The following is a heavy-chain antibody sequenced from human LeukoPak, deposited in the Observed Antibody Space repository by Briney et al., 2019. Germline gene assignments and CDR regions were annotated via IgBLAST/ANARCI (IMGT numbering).Heavy chain of an antibody. J-gene: IGHJ4*02. V-gene: IGHV3-23*01. CDR1: GFTFDDYA. Sequence: GGSLRLSCAASGFTFDDYAMHWVRQAPGKGLEWVSAVSGSGGSTYYADSVKGRFTISRDNSKNTLYLQMNSLRAEDTAVYYCAKRYSSTIDYWGQGTLVTVSS. CDR3: AKRYSSTIDY. CDR2: VSGSGGST. D-gene: IGHD6-19*01.